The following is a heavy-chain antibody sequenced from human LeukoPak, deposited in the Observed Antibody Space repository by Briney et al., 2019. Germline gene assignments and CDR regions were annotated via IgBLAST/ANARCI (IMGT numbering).Heavy chain of an antibody. D-gene: IGHD1-26*01. CDR3: ARAGGGSYKVGAFDI. CDR2: ISYDGSNK. V-gene: IGHV3-30*19. J-gene: IGHJ3*02. Sequence: GGSLRLSCAASGFTFSSYGMHWVRQAPGKGLEWVAVISYDGSNKYYADSVKGRFTISRDNSKNTLYLQMNSLRAEDTAVYYCARAGGGSYKVGAFDIWGQGTMVTVSS. CDR1: GFTFSSYG.